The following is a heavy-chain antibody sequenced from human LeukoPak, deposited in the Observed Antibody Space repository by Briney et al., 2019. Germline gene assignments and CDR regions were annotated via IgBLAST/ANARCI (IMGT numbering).Heavy chain of an antibody. D-gene: IGHD2-15*01. V-gene: IGHV4-61*02. Sequence: SETLSLTCTVSGGSISSGSYYWSWIRQPAGKGLAWIGRIYTSGSTNYNPSLKSRVTISVDTSKNQFSLKLSSVTSADTAVYYCARGTSPIVVVVADTRDHWFDPWGQGTLVTVSS. J-gene: IGHJ5*02. CDR3: ARGTSPIVVVVADTRDHWFDP. CDR2: IYTSGST. CDR1: GGSISSGSYY.